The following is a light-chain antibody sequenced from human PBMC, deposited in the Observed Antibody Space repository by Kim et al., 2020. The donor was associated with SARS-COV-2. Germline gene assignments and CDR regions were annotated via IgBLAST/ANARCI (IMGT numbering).Light chain of an antibody. J-gene: IGKJ1*01. Sequence: DIQMTQSPSSLSASVGDRVTIICRASQYITNDLGWYQQKPGESPKRLIYATSTLQSGVPSRFSGSGSGTEFTLTISSLRPEDFATYSCLQYADFPWTFGQGTKVDIK. CDR3: LQYADFPWT. V-gene: IGKV1-17*01. CDR1: QYITND. CDR2: ATS.